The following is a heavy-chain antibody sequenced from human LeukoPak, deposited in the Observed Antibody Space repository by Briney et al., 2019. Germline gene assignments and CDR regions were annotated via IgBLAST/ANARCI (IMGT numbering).Heavy chain of an antibody. Sequence: GASVKVSCKASGYTFTSYDINWVRQATGQGLAWMGWMNPNSGNTGYAQKFQGRVTMTRNTSISTAYIELSSLRSEDTAVYYCATTQGAAGDAFDIWGQGTMVTVSS. CDR2: MNPNSGNT. D-gene: IGHD6-13*01. V-gene: IGHV1-8*01. CDR1: GYTFTSYD. J-gene: IGHJ3*02. CDR3: ATTQGAAGDAFDI.